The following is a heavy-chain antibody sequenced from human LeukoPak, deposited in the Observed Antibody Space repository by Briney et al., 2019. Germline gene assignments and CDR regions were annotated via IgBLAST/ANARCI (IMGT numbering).Heavy chain of an antibody. V-gene: IGHV4-59*01. CDR3: ARVFDSGSQAYFYYMDV. CDR1: GGSISSYY. CDR2: IYYSGST. D-gene: IGHD3-10*01. Sequence: PSETLSLTCTVSGGSISSYYWSWIRQPPGKGLEWLGYIYYSGSTNYNPSLKSRVTISVDTSKNQFSLKLSPVTAADTAVYYCARVFDSGSQAYFYYMDVWGKGTTVIISS. J-gene: IGHJ6*03.